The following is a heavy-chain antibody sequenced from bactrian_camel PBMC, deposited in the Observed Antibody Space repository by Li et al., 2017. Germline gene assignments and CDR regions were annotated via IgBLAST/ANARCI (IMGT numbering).Heavy chain of an antibody. CDR2: IYTIHDIT. CDR3: GAHYPGFDYSRECDLDFPY. Sequence: QLVESGGGLVQPGGSLRLSCAGLGFTFTTYYMSWVRQAPGKQHEKVATIYTIHDITTYADSVKGRFTISQDKAKNILYLQMNSLKPEDTAVYYCGAHYPGFDYSRECDLDFPYSGRGTQVTVS. D-gene: IGHD1*01. CDR1: GFTFTTYY. J-gene: IGHJ6*01. V-gene: IGHV3S28*01.